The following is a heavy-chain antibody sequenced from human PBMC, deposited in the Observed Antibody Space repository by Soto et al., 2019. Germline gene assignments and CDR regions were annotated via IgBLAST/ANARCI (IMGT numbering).Heavy chain of an antibody. Sequence: PGGSLRLSCEASGFTFSSYGMHWVRQAPGKGLEWVAVISYDGSKKYYADSVKGRFTISRDNSKNTLYLQMNSLRAEDRAVYYCAHVEGGAYPDFDLWGQGTLVTVSS. CDR1: GFTFSSYG. CDR2: ISYDGSKK. V-gene: IGHV3-30*03. J-gene: IGHJ4*02. D-gene: IGHD1-26*01. CDR3: AHVEGGAYPDFDL.